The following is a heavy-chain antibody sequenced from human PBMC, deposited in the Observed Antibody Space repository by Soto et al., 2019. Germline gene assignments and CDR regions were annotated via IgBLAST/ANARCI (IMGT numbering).Heavy chain of an antibody. CDR3: ADQMWAFDI. D-gene: IGHD1-26*01. J-gene: IGHJ3*02. CDR2: ISNSGDNI. V-gene: IGHV3-11*01. CDR1: GFTFSGFY. Sequence: PRGSLRLPCAASGFTFSGFYRSWIRQAPGKRLEWLSYISNSGDNIYYADSVKGRFSISRDDAKNSVYLQMNSVRAEEKDLYECADQMWAFDIGGQGTMVTV.